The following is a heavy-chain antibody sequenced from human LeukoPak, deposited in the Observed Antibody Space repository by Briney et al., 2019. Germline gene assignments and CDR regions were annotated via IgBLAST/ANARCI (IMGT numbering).Heavy chain of an antibody. CDR3: ARHSRSGSGGYENAFDI. CDR1: GDSISSSSYY. CDR2: IYSGGST. V-gene: IGHV4-39*01. Sequence: SSQTLSLTCTVSGDSISSSSYYWDWIRQSPGKGLEWIGNIYSGGSTYYTPSLKSRVTISVDTSKNQFSLKLSSVTAADTAIYFCARHSRSGSGGYENAFDIWGQGTMVTVSS. D-gene: IGHD5-12*01. J-gene: IGHJ3*02.